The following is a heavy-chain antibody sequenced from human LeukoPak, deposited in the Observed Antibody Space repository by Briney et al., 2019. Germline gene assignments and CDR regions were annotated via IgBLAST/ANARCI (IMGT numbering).Heavy chain of an antibody. D-gene: IGHD3-10*01. CDR2: ISAYNGNT. CDR3: ARAQLLWFGELSWRAFDI. J-gene: IGHJ3*02. V-gene: IGHV1-18*01. Sequence: ASVKVSCKASGYTFTSYGISWVRQAPGQGLEWMGWISAYNGNTNYAQKLQGRVTMTTDTSTSTAYMELRSLRSDDTAVYYCARAQLLWFGELSWRAFDIWGQGTMSPSLQ. CDR1: GYTFTSYG.